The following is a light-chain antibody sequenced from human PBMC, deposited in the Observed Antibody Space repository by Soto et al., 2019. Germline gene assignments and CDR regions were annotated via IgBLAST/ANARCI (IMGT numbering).Light chain of an antibody. Sequence: AIQLTQSPSSLSASVGDRVTLTCRASQGISSALAWYQQKPGKAPKLLIYDASSLESGVPSRFSGSGSGTDFTLTISSLQPDDFATYYCQQFNIFPLTFGGGTEVEIK. CDR2: DAS. CDR3: QQFNIFPLT. J-gene: IGKJ4*01. CDR1: QGISSA. V-gene: IGKV1-13*02.